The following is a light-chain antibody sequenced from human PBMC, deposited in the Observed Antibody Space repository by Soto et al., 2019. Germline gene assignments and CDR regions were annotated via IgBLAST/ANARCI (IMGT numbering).Light chain of an antibody. J-gene: IGKJ5*01. CDR1: HSMSNSN. V-gene: IGKV3-11*01. Sequence: IVLTQSPGTLSLSPGDRATLSCRSSHSMSNSNLAWYQHKPGQAPRLLIYDASNRATGIPARFSGSGSGTDFTLTISSLEPEDFAVYYCQQRSNWPPLTFGQGTRLEIK. CDR2: DAS. CDR3: QQRSNWPPLT.